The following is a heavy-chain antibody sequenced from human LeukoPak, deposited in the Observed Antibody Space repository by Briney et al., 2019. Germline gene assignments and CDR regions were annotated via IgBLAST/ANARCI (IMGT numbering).Heavy chain of an antibody. CDR2: IYYSGST. Sequence: SETLSLTCTVSGGSISSYYWSWIRQPPGKGLEWIGYIYYSGSTNYNPSLKSRVTISVDTSKNQFSLKLSSVTAADTAVYYCAGQLLWFGESNSPFDPWGQGTLVTVSS. D-gene: IGHD3-10*01. V-gene: IGHV4-59*08. J-gene: IGHJ5*02. CDR1: GGSISSYY. CDR3: AGQLLWFGESNSPFDP.